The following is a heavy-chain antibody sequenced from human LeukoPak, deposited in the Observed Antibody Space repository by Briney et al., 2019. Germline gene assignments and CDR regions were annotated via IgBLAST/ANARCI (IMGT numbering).Heavy chain of an antibody. CDR3: ARDPKWELRPHDAFDI. J-gene: IGHJ3*02. Sequence: PSETLSLTCTVSGGSISSYYWSWIRQPAGKGLEWIGRIYTSGSTNYNPSLKSRVTMSVDTSKNQFSLKLSSVTAADTAVYYCARDPKWELRPHDAFDIWGQGTMVTVSS. CDR1: GGSISSYY. D-gene: IGHD1-26*01. CDR2: IYTSGST. V-gene: IGHV4-4*07.